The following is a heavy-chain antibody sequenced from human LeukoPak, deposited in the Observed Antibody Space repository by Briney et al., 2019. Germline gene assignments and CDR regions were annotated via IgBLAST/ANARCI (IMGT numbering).Heavy chain of an antibody. CDR1: GFTFSSYA. D-gene: IGHD3-22*01. CDR2: ISGSGDIT. Sequence: PGGSLRLSCAASGFTFSSYAMSWVRQAPGKGLEWVSVISGSGDITYYADSVKGRFTISRDNSKNTLYLHMNSLRAEVTALYYCAKDTYDSDAFDIWGQGTMVTVSS. J-gene: IGHJ3*02. V-gene: IGHV3-23*01. CDR3: AKDTYDSDAFDI.